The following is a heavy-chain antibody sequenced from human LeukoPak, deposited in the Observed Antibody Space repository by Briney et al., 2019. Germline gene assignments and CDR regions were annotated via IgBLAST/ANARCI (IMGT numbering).Heavy chain of an antibody. D-gene: IGHD2-8*01. Sequence: GGSLRLSCAASGFTFSSYSMNWVRQAPGKGLEWVSYISSSSSTIYYADSVKGRFTTSRDNSKNTLYLQMNSLRAEDTAVYYCAKDPDCTSGICYTFFDYWGQGTLVTVSS. J-gene: IGHJ4*02. CDR3: AKDPDCTSGICYTFFDY. V-gene: IGHV3-48*01. CDR2: ISSSSSTI. CDR1: GFTFSSYS.